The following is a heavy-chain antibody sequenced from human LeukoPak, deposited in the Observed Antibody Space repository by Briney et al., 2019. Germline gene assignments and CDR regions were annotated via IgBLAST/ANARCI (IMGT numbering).Heavy chain of an antibody. V-gene: IGHV3-74*01. J-gene: IGHJ4*02. CDR2: LNSDGSST. CDR3: ARSRYDYIWGIDY. CDR1: GFTFTNYW. D-gene: IGHD3-16*01. Sequence: GGSLRLSCAASGFTFTNYWMHWVRQAPGKGLVWVSRLNSDGSSTNYADSVKGRFTISRDNAKNTLYLQMNSLRDEDTAVFYCARSRYDYIWGIDYWGQGTLVTISS.